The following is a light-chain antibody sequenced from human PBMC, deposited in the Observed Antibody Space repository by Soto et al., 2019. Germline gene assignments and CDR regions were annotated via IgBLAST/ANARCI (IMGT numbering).Light chain of an antibody. Sequence: QSVLTQPPSESGPLGRQFTISSTGTRGAVGGYNYVSWYQQHPGKAPKLMIYEVSKRPSGVPDRFSGSKSGNTASLTVSGLQAEDEADYYCSSYAGSNTNYVFGTGTKLTVL. CDR2: EVS. CDR1: RGAVGGYNY. J-gene: IGLJ1*01. V-gene: IGLV2-8*01. CDR3: SSYAGSNTNYV.